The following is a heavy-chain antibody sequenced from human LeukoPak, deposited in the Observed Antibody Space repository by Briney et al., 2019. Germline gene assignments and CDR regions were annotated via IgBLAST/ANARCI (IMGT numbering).Heavy chain of an antibody. D-gene: IGHD1-26*01. CDR1: GFTFSSYG. CDR2: ISYDGSNK. V-gene: IGHV3-30*18. CDR3: AKVGGSYSAFDI. Sequence: VGSLRLSCAASGFTFSSYGIHWVRQAPGKGLEGVAVISYDGSNKYYAESVKGRFTISRDNSKNTLYLQMNSLRAEDTAVYYCAKVGGSYSAFDIWGQGTMVTVSS. J-gene: IGHJ3*02.